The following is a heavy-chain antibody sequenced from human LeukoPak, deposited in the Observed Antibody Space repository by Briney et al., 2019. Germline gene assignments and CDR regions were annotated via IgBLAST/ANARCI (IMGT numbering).Heavy chain of an antibody. CDR3: ARHDGMITFGGASDY. Sequence: PGESLKISCKGSGYSFTSYWIGWVRQMPGKGLEWMGIIYPGDSDTRYSPSFQGQVTISADKSISTAYLQWSSLKASDTAMYYCARHDGMITFGGASDYWGQGTLVTVSS. D-gene: IGHD3-16*01. J-gene: IGHJ4*02. CDR2: IYPGDSDT. V-gene: IGHV5-51*01. CDR1: GYSFTSYW.